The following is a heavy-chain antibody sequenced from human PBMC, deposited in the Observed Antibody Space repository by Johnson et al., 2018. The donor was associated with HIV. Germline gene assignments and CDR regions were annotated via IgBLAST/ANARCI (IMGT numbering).Heavy chain of an antibody. J-gene: IGHJ3*02. CDR3: TKMGALGAFDI. CDR2: INWNGGST. CDR1: GFTFDDYG. Sequence: MQLVESGGGVVQPGGSLRLSCAASGFTFDDYGMSWVRQAPGKGLERVSGINWNGGSTAYGDSVKGRFTISRDNAKNSLYLQMNSLRAEDTAVYYCTKMGALGAFDIWGQGTMVTVSS. V-gene: IGHV3-20*04. D-gene: IGHD3-16*01.